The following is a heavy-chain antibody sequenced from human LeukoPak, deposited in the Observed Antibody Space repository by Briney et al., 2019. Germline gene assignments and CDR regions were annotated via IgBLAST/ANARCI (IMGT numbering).Heavy chain of an antibody. CDR1: GGSISSYY. D-gene: IGHD6-19*01. Sequence: NPSETLSLTCTVSGGSISSYYWSWIRQTPGKGLEWIGCINYSGNTDYSPSLKSRLTISVDTSKNQFSLRLRSVIAADTAVYYCARSSGWSFFDCWGQGSLVTVSS. CDR2: INYSGNT. V-gene: IGHV4-59*01. J-gene: IGHJ4*02. CDR3: ARSSGWSFFDC.